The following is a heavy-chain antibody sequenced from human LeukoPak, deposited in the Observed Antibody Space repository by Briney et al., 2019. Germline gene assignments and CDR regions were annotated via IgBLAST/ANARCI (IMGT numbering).Heavy chain of an antibody. D-gene: IGHD3-22*01. CDR1: GFSFDDYA. J-gene: IGHJ4*02. CDR3: TKDTVTTPSGISGFFDF. CDR2: ISGDGDIT. V-gene: IGHV3-43*02. Sequence: GGSLRLSCAASGFSFDDYAMHWVRQAPGKGLEWVSLISGDGDITYYADSVKGRFTISRDNSQDSLYLQMNSLRTTDSDLYSCTKDTVTTPSGISGFFDFWGQGTLVTVSS.